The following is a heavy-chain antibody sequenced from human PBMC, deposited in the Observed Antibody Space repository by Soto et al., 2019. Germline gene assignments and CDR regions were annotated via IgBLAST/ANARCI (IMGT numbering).Heavy chain of an antibody. Sequence: SETLSLTCTVSGGSISSYYWSWIRQPPGKGLEWIGYIYNSGSTNYNPSLKSRVTISIDTSKNQFSLKLSSVTAADTAVYYCARVGTYLEFDYWGQGTQVTVSS. CDR2: IYNSGST. CDR1: GGSISSYY. D-gene: IGHD1-20*01. V-gene: IGHV4-59*01. CDR3: ARVGTYLEFDY. J-gene: IGHJ4*02.